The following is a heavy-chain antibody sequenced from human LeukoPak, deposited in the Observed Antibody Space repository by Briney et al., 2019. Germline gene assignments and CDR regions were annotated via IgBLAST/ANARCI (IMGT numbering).Heavy chain of an antibody. J-gene: IGHJ4*02. V-gene: IGHV3-7*01. CDR2: MNQDGSQK. CDR3: ASHCSSSNCFNFEY. D-gene: IGHD2-2*01. Sequence: GGSLRLSCAASGFTFSSYWMSWVRQAPGKGLEWVGNMNQDGSQKYYVESVMGRFTLSRDNAKNSLYLEMNSLRVEDTAVYYCASHCSSSNCFNFEYWGQGTLVTVSS. CDR1: GFTFSSYW.